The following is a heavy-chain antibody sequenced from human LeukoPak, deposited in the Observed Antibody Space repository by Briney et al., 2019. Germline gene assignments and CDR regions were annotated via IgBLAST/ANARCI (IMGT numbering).Heavy chain of an antibody. CDR2: IYYSGST. J-gene: IGHJ3*02. Sequence: NASETLSLTCTVSGVSISSGGYYWSWIRQHPGKGLEWIGYIYYSGSTYYNPSLKSRVTISVDTSKNQFSLKLSSVTAADTAVYYCARGGLGLRAFDIWGQGTMVTVSS. D-gene: IGHD4-17*01. CDR1: GVSISSGGYY. CDR3: ARGGLGLRAFDI. V-gene: IGHV4-31*03.